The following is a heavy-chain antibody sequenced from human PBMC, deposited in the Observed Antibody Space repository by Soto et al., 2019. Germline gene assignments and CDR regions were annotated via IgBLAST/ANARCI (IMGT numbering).Heavy chain of an antibody. CDR3: AGTTSHYWYYMDV. CDR2: TYYRTRWYY. CDR1: GDSVASNSAA. V-gene: IGHV6-1*01. J-gene: IGHJ6*03. D-gene: IGHD1-7*01. Sequence: PSQTLSLTGVISGDSVASNSAAWNWIRQSPSRGLEWLGRTYYRTRWYYDYAVSVRSRITVNPDTSKNQFSLQLTSVTPEDTAVYYCAGTTSHYWYYMDVWGTGPTVTVSS.